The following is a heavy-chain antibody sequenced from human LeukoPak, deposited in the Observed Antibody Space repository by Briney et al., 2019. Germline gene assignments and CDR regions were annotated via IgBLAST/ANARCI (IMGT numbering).Heavy chain of an antibody. J-gene: IGHJ4*02. CDR2: MFPDDSDI. CDR1: GYSFTSYW. D-gene: IGHD3-22*01. V-gene: IGHV5-51*01. CDR3: ARPRDGYFPYYFDY. Sequence: GESLKISCKGSGYSFTSYWIGWVRQMPGKGLEWMGIMFPDDSDIRYSPSFQGQVTISADKSISTAYLQWSGLQASDTAMYYCARPRDGYFPYYFDYWGQGTLVTVSS.